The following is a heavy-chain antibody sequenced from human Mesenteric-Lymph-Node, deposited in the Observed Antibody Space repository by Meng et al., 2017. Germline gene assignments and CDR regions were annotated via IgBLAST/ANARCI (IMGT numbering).Heavy chain of an antibody. CDR3: ARGFNRAPFPY. CDR1: GGSFSDYY. J-gene: IGHJ4*02. D-gene: IGHD1-14*01. CDR2: INHSGST. Sequence: QVPVKQWGAGLLKPSETLSLTCAVYGGSFSDYYWSWIRQPPGKGLEWIGEINHSGSTNYNPSLKSRVTISVDTSKNQFSLNLSSVTAADTAVYYCARGFNRAPFPYWGQGTLVTVSS. V-gene: IGHV4-34*02.